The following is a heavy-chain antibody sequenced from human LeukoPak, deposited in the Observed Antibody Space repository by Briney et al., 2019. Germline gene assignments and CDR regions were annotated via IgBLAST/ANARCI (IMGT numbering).Heavy chain of an antibody. CDR3: AKDSPVMTW. Sequence: PGRSLRLSCAASGFTFSSYGMHWVRQAPGKGLEWVAVIWYGGSNKYYADSVKGRFTISRDNSKNTLYLQMNSLRAEDTAIYYCAKDSPVMTWWGQGTLVTVSS. CDR2: IWYGGSNK. D-gene: IGHD2-21*01. V-gene: IGHV3-33*06. J-gene: IGHJ4*02. CDR1: GFTFSSYG.